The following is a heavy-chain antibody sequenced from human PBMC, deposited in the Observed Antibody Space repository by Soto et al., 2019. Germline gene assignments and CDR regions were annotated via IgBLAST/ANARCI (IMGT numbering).Heavy chain of an antibody. D-gene: IGHD6-13*01. CDR1: GFTFSSYA. CDR3: AKAYSSIWSHCYFDP. V-gene: IGHV3-23*01. J-gene: IGHJ2*01. CDR2: IGGDGGST. Sequence: EVQLLESGGGLVQPGGSLRLSCAASGFTFSSYAMDWVRQAPGKGLEWVSLIGGDGGSTYYSDSVRGRFTISRDNSKTTLYLQMNSLRAEDTAIYYCAKAYSSIWSHCYFDPWGLGTLVTVSS.